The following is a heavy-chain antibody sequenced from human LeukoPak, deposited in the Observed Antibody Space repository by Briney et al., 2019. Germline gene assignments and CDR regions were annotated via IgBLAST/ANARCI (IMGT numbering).Heavy chain of an antibody. Sequence: PSETLSLTCTVSGGSISSYSYYWGWIRQPPGKGLEWIGYIYNSGSTNYNPSLKSRVTMTVDTSKNQFSLKLSSVTAADTAVYYCARSNDGSSYSSFDYWAQGTLDTVSS. D-gene: IGHD1-26*01. J-gene: IGHJ4*02. CDR1: GGSISSYSYY. V-gene: IGHV4-39*01. CDR2: IYNSGST. CDR3: ARSNDGSSYSSFDY.